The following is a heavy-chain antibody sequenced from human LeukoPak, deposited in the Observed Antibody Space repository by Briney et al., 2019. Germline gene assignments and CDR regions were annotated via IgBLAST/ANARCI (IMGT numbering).Heavy chain of an antibody. CDR2: VNHNAKA. CDR1: NGSFSGNY. Sequence: SETLSLTCAVYNGSFSGNYWSWIRQPPGKGLEWIGEVNHNAKAYYNPSLKSRVTISIDMSKNQISLKLTSVTAADTAVYYCAKVPRVPSTYYYDNTVSYWAQGTLVTVSS. D-gene: IGHD3-22*01. V-gene: IGHV4-34*01. J-gene: IGHJ4*02. CDR3: AKVPRVPSTYYYDNTVSY.